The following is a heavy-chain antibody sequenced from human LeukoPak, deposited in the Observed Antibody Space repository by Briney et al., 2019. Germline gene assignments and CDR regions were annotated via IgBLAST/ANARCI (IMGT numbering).Heavy chain of an antibody. CDR2: IRGSGANT. CDR3: AKYSHNDSPNDY. D-gene: IGHD3-22*01. V-gene: IGHV3-23*01. CDR1: GFSFSSYA. J-gene: IGHJ4*02. Sequence: GGSLRLSCAASGFSFSSYAMSWVRQAPGKGLEWVSGIRGSGANTYYADSVKGRFTISRDNSKNTLYLQMNSLRAEDTAVYYCAKYSHNDSPNDYWGQGTLVTVSS.